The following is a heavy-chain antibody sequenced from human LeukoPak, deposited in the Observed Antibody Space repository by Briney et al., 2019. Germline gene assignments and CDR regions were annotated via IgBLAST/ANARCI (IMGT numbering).Heavy chain of an antibody. CDR3: ARIMTQQMVFDY. Sequence: GGSLRLSCAASGFTFRSYAMNWVRQAPGKGLEWVSIISGSGSSTDYVDSVKGRFTISRDNSKNTLYLQMNSLRAEDTAVYYCARIMTQQMVFDYWGQGTLVTVSS. CDR2: ISGSGSST. CDR1: GFTFRSYA. J-gene: IGHJ4*02. V-gene: IGHV3-23*01. D-gene: IGHD6-13*01.